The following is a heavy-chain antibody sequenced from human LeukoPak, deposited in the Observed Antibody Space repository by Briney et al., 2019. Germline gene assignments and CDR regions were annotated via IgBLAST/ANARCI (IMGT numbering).Heavy chain of an antibody. J-gene: IGHJ4*02. CDR2: FDPEDGET. CDR3: ASYGYYYDSSGPTG. D-gene: IGHD3-22*01. CDR1: GYTLTELS. Sequence: ASVKVSCKVSGYTLTELSMHWVRQAPGKGLEWMGGFDPEDGETIYAQKFQGRVTMTEDTSTDTAYMELSSLRSEDTAVYYCASYGYYYDSSGPTGWGQGTLVTVSS. V-gene: IGHV1-24*01.